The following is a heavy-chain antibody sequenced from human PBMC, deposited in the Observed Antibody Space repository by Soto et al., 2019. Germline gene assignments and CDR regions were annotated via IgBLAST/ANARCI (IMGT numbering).Heavy chain of an antibody. V-gene: IGHV4-31*03. D-gene: IGHD2-2*02. Sequence: SETLSLTCTVSGGSSSSGGYYLSWIRQHPGKGLEWIGYIYYSGSTNYNPSLKSRVTISVDTSKNQFSLKLSSVTAADTAVYYCARGWIVVVPAAISYYYYGMDVWGQGTTVTVSS. J-gene: IGHJ6*02. CDR2: IYYSGST. CDR3: ARGWIVVVPAAISYYYYGMDV. CDR1: GGSSSSGGYY.